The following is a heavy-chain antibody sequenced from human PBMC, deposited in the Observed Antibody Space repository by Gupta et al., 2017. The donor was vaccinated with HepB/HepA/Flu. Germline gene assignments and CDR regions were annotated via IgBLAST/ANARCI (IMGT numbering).Heavy chain of an antibody. V-gene: IGHV6-1*01. CDR2: TYYRSKWYN. Sequence: QVQPQQSGPGLVKPSQTLSLTCAIPGDSVSSNSVAWNWIRQSPSRGLEWLGRTYYRSKWYNEAAVSVKSRITINPDTSKNQFSLHLNSVTPDDTAVYYCARVKYSVLDYWCQGTLVTVSS. D-gene: IGHD5/OR15-5a*01. CDR1: GDSVSSNSVA. J-gene: IGHJ4*02. CDR3: ARVKYSVLDY.